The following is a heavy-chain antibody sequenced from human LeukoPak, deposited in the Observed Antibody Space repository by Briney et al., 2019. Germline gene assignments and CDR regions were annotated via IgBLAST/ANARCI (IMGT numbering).Heavy chain of an antibody. Sequence: GGSLRLSCAASGFTFSNYAMSWVRQAPGKGLEWVSAITGGGSGIYYADSMKSRFTISRDNSKNTLYLQINSLSAEDTAVYYCAKWGGYDVLTGYYVSDYWGQGTLVTVS. CDR2: ITGGGSGI. CDR3: AKWGGYDVLTGYYVSDY. CDR1: GFTFSNYA. V-gene: IGHV3-23*01. J-gene: IGHJ4*02. D-gene: IGHD3-9*01.